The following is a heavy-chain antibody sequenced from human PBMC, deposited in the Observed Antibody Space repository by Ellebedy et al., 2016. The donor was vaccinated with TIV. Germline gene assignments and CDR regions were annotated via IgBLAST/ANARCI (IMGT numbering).Heavy chain of an antibody. CDR3: AKDLAAGTTLRLDY. D-gene: IGHD1/OR15-1a*01. CDR1: GFTFSNYA. J-gene: IGHJ4*02. Sequence: GESLKISCAASGFTFSNYAMGWVRQAPGKGLEWVSAIRGTVMSTFYADSVKGRFTISRDNSKNTLYLLMISLRGEDTAIYYCAKDLAAGTTLRLDYWGQGTLVTVSS. CDR2: IRGTVMST. V-gene: IGHV3-23*01.